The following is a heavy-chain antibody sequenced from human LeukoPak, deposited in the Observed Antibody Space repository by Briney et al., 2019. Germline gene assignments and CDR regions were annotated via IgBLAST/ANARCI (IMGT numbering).Heavy chain of an antibody. J-gene: IGHJ4*02. V-gene: IGHV3-74*01. CDR1: GVIFSNYW. CDR3: ARDNYDSSGPYYFDY. CDR2: INRDGSST. Sequence: GGSLRLSCAASGVIFSNYWMHWVRQAPGKGLVWVSRINRDGSSTSYADSVKGRFTISRDNAKNTLYLQMISLRAEDTAVYSCARDNYDSSGPYYFDYWGQGTLVTVSS. D-gene: IGHD3-22*01.